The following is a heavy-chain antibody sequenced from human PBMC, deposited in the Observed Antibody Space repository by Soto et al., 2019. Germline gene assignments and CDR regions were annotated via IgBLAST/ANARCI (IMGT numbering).Heavy chain of an antibody. V-gene: IGHV5-10-1*01. D-gene: IGHD3-22*01. CDR1: GYSFAGYW. CDR2: IDPSDSQT. J-gene: IGHJ4*02. Sequence: GESLKISCKGSGYSFAGYWITWVRQRPGKGLEWMGRIDPSDSQTYYSPSFRGHVTISVAKSITTVFLQWSSLRASDTAMYYCARQIYDSDTGPNFQYYFDSWGQGTPVTVSS. CDR3: ARQIYDSDTGPNFQYYFDS.